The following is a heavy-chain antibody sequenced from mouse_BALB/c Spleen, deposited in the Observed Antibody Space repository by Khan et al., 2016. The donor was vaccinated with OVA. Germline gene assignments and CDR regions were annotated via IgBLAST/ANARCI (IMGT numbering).Heavy chain of an antibody. V-gene: IGHV3-1*02. D-gene: IGHD1-2*01. Sequence: DVQLQESGPGLVKPSQSLSLTCTVTGYSITSGYGWNWIRQFPGNKLEWMGYIRYSGSTNYNPSLKSRISITRDTSKNRFFLQLNSVTTEDTATYYCARTARIKYWGEGTTLTVSS. CDR3: ARTARIKY. CDR1: GYSITSGYG. J-gene: IGHJ2*01. CDR2: IRYSGST.